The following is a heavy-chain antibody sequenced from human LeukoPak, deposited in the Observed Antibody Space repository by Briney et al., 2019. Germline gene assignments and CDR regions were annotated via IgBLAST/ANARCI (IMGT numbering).Heavy chain of an antibody. CDR2: IFTGSSS. Sequence: GGSLRLSCAASGFTVSSNYMNWVRQAPGKGLEWVSVIFTGSSSYYADSVKGRFTISRDNSKNTLYLQMNSLRAEDTAVYFCARYYDSSGYYPGALDIWGQGTMVTVSS. CDR3: ARYYDSSGYYPGALDI. V-gene: IGHV3-66*01. D-gene: IGHD3-22*01. J-gene: IGHJ3*02. CDR1: GFTVSSNY.